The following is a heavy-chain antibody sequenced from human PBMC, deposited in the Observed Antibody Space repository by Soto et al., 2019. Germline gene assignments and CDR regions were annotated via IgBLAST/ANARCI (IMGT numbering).Heavy chain of an antibody. CDR2: IIPILGIA. J-gene: IGHJ4*02. CDR3: ARDQPVDTAMVKGFDY. V-gene: IGHV1-69*08. CDR1: GGTFSSYT. D-gene: IGHD5-18*01. Sequence: QVQLVQSGAEVKKPGSSVKVSCKASGGTFSSYTISWVRQAPGQGLEWMGRIIPILGIANYAQKFQGRVTITADNSTSTAYMELSSLRSEDTAVYYCARDQPVDTAMVKGFDYWGQGTLVTVSS.